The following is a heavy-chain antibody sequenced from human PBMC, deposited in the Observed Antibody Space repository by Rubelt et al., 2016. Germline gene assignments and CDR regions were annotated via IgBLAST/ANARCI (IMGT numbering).Heavy chain of an antibody. J-gene: IGHJ4*02. D-gene: IGHD6-13*01. CDR3: ARDLPAAAGFFDY. CDR2: FYYSGST. V-gene: IGHV4-39*02. CDR1: GGSISSSSYY. Sequence: QLQLQESGPGLVKPSETLSLTCTVSGGSISSSSYYWGWIRQPQGKGLEWMGRFYYSGSTYYNPSLKSRVTISVDTSRNQFSLKLSAWTAADTAVYYCARDLPAAAGFFDYWGQGTLVTVSS.